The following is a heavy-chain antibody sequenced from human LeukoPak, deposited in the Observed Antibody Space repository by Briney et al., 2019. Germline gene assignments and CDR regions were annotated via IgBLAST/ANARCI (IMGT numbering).Heavy chain of an antibody. CDR2: IIPIFGTA. CDR1: GGTFSSYA. V-gene: IGHV1-69*05. J-gene: IGHJ4*02. Sequence: GASVKVSCKASGGTFSSYAISWVRQAPGQGLEWMGGIIPIFGTANYAQKLQGRVTMTTDTSTSTAYMELRSLRSDDTAVYYCARAPDLQGTPPWEDYWGQGTLVTVSS. CDR3: ARAPDLQGTPPWEDY. D-gene: IGHD1-26*01.